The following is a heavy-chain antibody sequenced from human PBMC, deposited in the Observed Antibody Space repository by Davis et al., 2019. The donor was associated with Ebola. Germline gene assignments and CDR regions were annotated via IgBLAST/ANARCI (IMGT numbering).Heavy chain of an antibody. CDR2: INPGGTMT. J-gene: IGHJ4*02. D-gene: IGHD3-9*01. CDR3: TKDFDYEGGH. Sequence: GESLKIPCAASGFSFSNHWMHWIRHAPGKGLVWVSRINPGGTMTLYADSVEGRFTISRDNAKNTLSLQMDSLRAEDTAVYYCTKDFDYEGGHWGQGSLVSVSS. V-gene: IGHV3-74*03. CDR1: GFSFSNHW.